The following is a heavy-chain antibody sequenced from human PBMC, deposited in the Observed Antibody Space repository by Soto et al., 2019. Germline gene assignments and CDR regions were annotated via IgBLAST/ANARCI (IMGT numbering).Heavy chain of an antibody. J-gene: IGHJ4*02. D-gene: IGHD4-17*01. CDR1: GYTFTSYG. CDR3: ARAVTDYGDYIGLYYFDY. Sequence: QVQLVQSGAEVKKPGASVKVSCKASGYTFTSYGISWVRQAPGQGLEWMGWISAYNGNTNYAQKLQGRVTMTTDTPTSTAYMELRSLGSDDTAVYYCARAVTDYGDYIGLYYFDYWGQGTLVTVSS. CDR2: ISAYNGNT. V-gene: IGHV1-18*04.